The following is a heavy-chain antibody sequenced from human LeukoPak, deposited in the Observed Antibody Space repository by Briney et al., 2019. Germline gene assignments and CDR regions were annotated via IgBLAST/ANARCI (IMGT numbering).Heavy chain of an antibody. V-gene: IGHV3-23*01. CDR2: ISASGGST. CDR1: GFTFSSSA. Sequence: GGSLRLSCAASGFTFSSSAMSGVRQVPGKGLEWVSGISASGGSTYYADSVRGRFTISRDNSKNTLYLQMNNLSVDDTAVYYCAKAVGYNTYWYFDLWGRGTLVTVSS. D-gene: IGHD5-24*01. J-gene: IGHJ2*01. CDR3: AKAVGYNTYWYFDL.